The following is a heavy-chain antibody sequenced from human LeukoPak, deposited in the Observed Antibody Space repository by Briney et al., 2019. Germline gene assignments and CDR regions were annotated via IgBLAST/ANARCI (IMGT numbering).Heavy chain of an antibody. Sequence: GSLRLSCAASGFTFSSYGMHWVRQAPGKGLEWVAVISYDGSNKYYADSVKGRFTISRDNSKNTLYLQMNSLRAEDTAVYYCAKELVGATVDYWGQGTLVTVSS. J-gene: IGHJ4*02. CDR3: AKELVGATVDY. CDR2: ISYDGSNK. CDR1: GFTFSSYG. V-gene: IGHV3-30*18. D-gene: IGHD1-26*01.